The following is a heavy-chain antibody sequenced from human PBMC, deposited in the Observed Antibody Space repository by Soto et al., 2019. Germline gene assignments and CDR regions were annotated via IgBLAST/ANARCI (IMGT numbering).Heavy chain of an antibody. CDR3: ARVSPGYSYGYDYYYYGMDV. CDR1: GGTFSSYA. J-gene: IGHJ6*02. CDR2: IIPIFGTA. D-gene: IGHD5-18*01. Sequence: GASVKVSCKASGGTFSSYAISWVRQAPGQGLEWMGGIIPIFGTANYAQKFQGRVTITADESTSTAYMELSSLGSEDTAVYYCARVSPGYSYGYDYYYYGMDVWGQGTTVTVSS. V-gene: IGHV1-69*13.